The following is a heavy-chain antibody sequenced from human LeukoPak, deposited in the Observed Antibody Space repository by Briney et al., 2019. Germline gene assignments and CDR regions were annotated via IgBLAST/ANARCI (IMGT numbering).Heavy chain of an antibody. D-gene: IGHD4-11*01. CDR2: ITGSSSTI. V-gene: IGHV3-48*01. J-gene: IGHJ3*02. Sequence: GGSLRLSCAASGFTFSSFSMNWVRQAPGKGLEWVSFITGSSSTIYYADSVKGRFTISRDNAKNSLYLQMNSLRAEDTAVYYCARAGGLHDAFDIWGQGTMVTVSS. CDR3: ARAGGLHDAFDI. CDR1: GFTFSSFS.